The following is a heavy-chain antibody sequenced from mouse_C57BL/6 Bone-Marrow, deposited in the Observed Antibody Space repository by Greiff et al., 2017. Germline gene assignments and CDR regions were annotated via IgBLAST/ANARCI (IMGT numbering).Heavy chain of an antibody. CDR2: IYPGSGST. CDR3: ARGSTTVVAYWYFDV. CDR1: GYTFTSYW. Sequence: QVQLQQPGAELVKPGASVKMSCKASGYTFTSYWITWVKQRPGQGLEWIGDIYPGSGSTNYNEKFKSKATLTVDTSSSTAYMQLSSLTSEDSAVYCCARGSTTVVAYWYFDVWGTGTTVTVSS. J-gene: IGHJ1*03. D-gene: IGHD1-1*01. V-gene: IGHV1-55*01.